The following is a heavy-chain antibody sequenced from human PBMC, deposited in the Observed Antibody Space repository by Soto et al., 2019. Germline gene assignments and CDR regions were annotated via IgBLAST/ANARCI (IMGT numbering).Heavy chain of an antibody. CDR2: IYYSGST. D-gene: IGHD3-16*02. V-gene: IGHV4-31*03. J-gene: IGHJ4*02. Sequence: SETLSLTCTVSGGSISSGGYYWSWIRQHPGKGLEWIGYIYYSGSTYYNPSLKSRVTISVDTSKNQFSLKLSSVTAADTAVYYCARGGGSMITFGGVIVLDYWGQGTLVTVSS. CDR1: GGSISSGGYY. CDR3: ARGGGSMITFGGVIVLDY.